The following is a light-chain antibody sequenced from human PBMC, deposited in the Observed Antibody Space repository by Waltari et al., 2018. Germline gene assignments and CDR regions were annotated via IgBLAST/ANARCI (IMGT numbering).Light chain of an antibody. V-gene: IGLV2-11*01. J-gene: IGLJ3*02. CDR3: CSYAGSYTPWV. CDR1: SSDVGGYNY. Sequence: QSALTQPRSVSGSPGQSVTLSCTGTSSDVGGYNYVSWYQQYPGKAPKLMIYDVSKRPSGVPDRFSVSKSGNTASLTISGLQAEDEVDYYCCSYAGSYTPWVFGGGTKLTVL. CDR2: DVS.